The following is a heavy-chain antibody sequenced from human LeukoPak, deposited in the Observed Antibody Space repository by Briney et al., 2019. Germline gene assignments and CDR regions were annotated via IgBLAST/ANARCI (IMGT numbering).Heavy chain of an antibody. CDR3: AREVHLNGGDV. J-gene: IGHJ6*04. V-gene: IGHV6-1*01. CDR2: TYYRSKWYY. CDR1: GDSVSSNSDA. Sequence: SQTLSLTCAISGDSVSSNSDAWNWIRQSPSRDLEWLGRTYYRSKWYYDYAVSVKSRITINPDTSKNQFSLQLNSVTPEDTAVYYCAREVHLNGGDVWGKGTTVTVSS.